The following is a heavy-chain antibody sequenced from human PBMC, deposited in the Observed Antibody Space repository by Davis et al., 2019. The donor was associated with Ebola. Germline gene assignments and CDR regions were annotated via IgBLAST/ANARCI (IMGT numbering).Heavy chain of an antibody. CDR2: IYYSGST. CDR1: GGSISRGGSY. J-gene: IGHJ6*03. D-gene: IGHD3-22*01. Sequence: PSETLSLTCTVSGGSISRGGSYWSWVRQVPGKGLEWIGYIYYSGSTYYKPSLKSRVTISLDTSKNQFSLNLSSVTAADTAVYYCARDLRYDSSGSDYYFYMDVWGKGMTVTVSS. CDR3: ARDLRYDSSGSDYYFYMDV. V-gene: IGHV4-31*03.